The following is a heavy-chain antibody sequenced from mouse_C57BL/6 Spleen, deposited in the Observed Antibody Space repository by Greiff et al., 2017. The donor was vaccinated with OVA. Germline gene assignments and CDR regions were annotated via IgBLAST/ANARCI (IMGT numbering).Heavy chain of an antibody. V-gene: IGHV1-52*01. CDR3: ARYDGSYYFDY. J-gene: IGHJ2*01. D-gene: IGHD2-3*01. Sequence: QVQLQQPGAELVRPGSSVKLSCKASGYTFTSYWMHWVKQRPIQGLEWIGNIDPSDSETHYNQKFKDKATLTVDKSSSTAYMQLSSLTSEDSAVYYCARYDGSYYFDYWGQGTTLTVSS. CDR2: IDPSDSET. CDR1: GYTFTSYW.